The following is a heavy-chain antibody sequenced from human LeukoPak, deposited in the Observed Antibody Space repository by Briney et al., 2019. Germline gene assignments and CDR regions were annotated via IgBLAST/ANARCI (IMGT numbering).Heavy chain of an antibody. V-gene: IGHV3-49*04. CDR2: IRSEEYGGTP. J-gene: IGHJ4*02. D-gene: IGHD6-19*01. CDR1: GFTFGDYA. CDR3: TRALSGWTGYSDF. Sequence: QPGRSPRLSCRGSGFTFGDYAVTWVRQAPGKGLQWVGFIRSEEYGGTPDYATSVKGRFTISRENSESTAYLQINSLRTEDTAVYYCTRALSGWTGYSDFWGQGTVVTVSS.